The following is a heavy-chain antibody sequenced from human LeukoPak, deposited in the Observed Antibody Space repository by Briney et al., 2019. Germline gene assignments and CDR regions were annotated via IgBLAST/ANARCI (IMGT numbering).Heavy chain of an antibody. CDR3: ARGLRDGYTLFYFDY. D-gene: IGHD5-24*01. CDR2: IYYTGST. J-gene: IGHJ4*02. V-gene: IGHV4-39*01. Sequence: SETLSLTCSVSGGSISSSSYCWGWIRQPPGKGLEWIGSIYYTGSTFYNPSLKSRVTISVDTSKNQFSMKLSSVTAADTAVYFCARGLRDGYTLFYFDYWGQGTLVTVSS. CDR1: GGSISSSSYC.